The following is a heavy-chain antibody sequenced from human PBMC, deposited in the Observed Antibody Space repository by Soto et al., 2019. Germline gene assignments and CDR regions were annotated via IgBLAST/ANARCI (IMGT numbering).Heavy chain of an antibody. J-gene: IGHJ4*02. Sequence: QVHLVESGGGVVQPGRSLRLSCAASGFTFSLYAMHWVRQAPGKGLEWVAFISYDGSNRFYADSVKDQFTISRDSSKNTVYPHMTALRAEDTAVYYRARGRTFSRYISSWFYFDYWGQGTLVTVSS. CDR2: ISYDGSNR. D-gene: IGHD6-13*01. CDR1: GFTFSLYA. CDR3: ARGRTFSRYISSWFYFDY. V-gene: IGHV3-30-3*01.